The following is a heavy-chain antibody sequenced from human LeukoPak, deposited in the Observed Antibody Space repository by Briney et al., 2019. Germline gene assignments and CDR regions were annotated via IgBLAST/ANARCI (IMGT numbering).Heavy chain of an antibody. CDR1: GGTFSSYG. CDR2: ISAYNGNT. CDR3: ARAGDYYGSSSQYDY. D-gene: IGHD3-10*01. V-gene: IGHV1-18*01. Sequence: ASVKVSCKASGGTFSSYGISWVRQAPGQGLEWMGWISAYNGNTNYAQKLQGRVTMTTDTSTSTAYMELRSLRSDDTAVYYCARAGDYYGSSSQYDYWGQETLVTVSS. J-gene: IGHJ4*02.